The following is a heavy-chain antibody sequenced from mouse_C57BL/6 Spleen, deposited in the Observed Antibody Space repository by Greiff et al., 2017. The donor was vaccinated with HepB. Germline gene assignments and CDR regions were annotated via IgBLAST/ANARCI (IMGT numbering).Heavy chain of an antibody. CDR1: GYSITSCYY. D-gene: IGHD1-1*01. Sequence: ESGPGLVKPSQSLSLTCSVTGYSITSCYYWNWIRQFPGNKLEWMGYISYDGSNNYNPSLKNRISITRDTSKNQFFLKLNSVTTEDTATYYCASFNYNGSSYGFAYWGQGTLVTVS. J-gene: IGHJ3*01. V-gene: IGHV3-6*01. CDR3: ASFNYNGSSYGFAY. CDR2: ISYDGSN.